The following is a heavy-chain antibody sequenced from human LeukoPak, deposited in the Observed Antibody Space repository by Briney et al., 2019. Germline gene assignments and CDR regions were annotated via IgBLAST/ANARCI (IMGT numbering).Heavy chain of an antibody. CDR2: IWYDGSNK. D-gene: IGHD3-22*01. CDR1: GFTPSTYG. Sequence: TVRSLRLSSAPSGFTPSTYGMHWVRQAPGQGREWVGVIWYDGSNKYYADSVKGRFTISRDNSKNTLYLQMNSLRAEDTAVYYCARDSGGGGTMMGAFDIWGQGTMVTVSS. V-gene: IGHV3-33*01. CDR3: ARDSGGGGTMMGAFDI. J-gene: IGHJ3*02.